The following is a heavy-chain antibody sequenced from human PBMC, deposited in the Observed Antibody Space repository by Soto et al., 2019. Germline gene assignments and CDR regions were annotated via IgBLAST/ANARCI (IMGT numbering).Heavy chain of an antibody. CDR1: GFTLSSYS. J-gene: IGHJ6*02. CDR3: ARGYHSFDV. CDR2: SGNKASGYTT. V-gene: IGHV3-72*01. Sequence: WGSLRLSCAASGFTLSSYSMDWVRQAPGKGLEWVGRSGNKASGYTTQYAASVRGRFSVSRDDSKNSLFLQMNSLETEDTAVYYCARGYHSFDVWGQGTTVTVSS. D-gene: IGHD1-20*01.